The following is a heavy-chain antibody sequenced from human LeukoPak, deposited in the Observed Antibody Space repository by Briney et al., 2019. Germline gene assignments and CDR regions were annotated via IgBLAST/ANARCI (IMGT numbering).Heavy chain of an antibody. CDR1: GGTFSSYA. J-gene: IGHJ4*02. Sequence: ASVKVSCKASGGTFSSYAISWVRQAPGQGLEWMGGIIPIFGTANYAQKFQGRVTITADKSTSTAYMELSSLRSEDTAVYYCARDGCSGTSCYMDYWGQGTLVTVSS. D-gene: IGHD2-2*02. V-gene: IGHV1-69*06. CDR2: IIPIFGTA. CDR3: ARDGCSGTSCYMDY.